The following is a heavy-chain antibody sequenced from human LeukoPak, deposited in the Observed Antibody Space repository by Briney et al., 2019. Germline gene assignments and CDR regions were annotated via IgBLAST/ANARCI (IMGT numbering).Heavy chain of an antibody. V-gene: IGHV3-30*18. CDR3: AKDRGSGYLDY. J-gene: IGHJ4*02. CDR1: GFTFSSYG. CDR2: ISNDGSNK. Sequence: GGSLRLSCTASGFTFSSYGMHWVRKAPGKGLEWVAVISNDGSNKFYADSVKGRFTISRDNSKNTLYLQMNSLRAEDTAVYYCAKDRGSGYLDYWGQGTLVTVSS. D-gene: IGHD6-19*01.